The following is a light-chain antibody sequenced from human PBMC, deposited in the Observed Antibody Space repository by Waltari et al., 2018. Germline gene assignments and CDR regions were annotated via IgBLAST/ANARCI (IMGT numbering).Light chain of an antibody. CDR1: QLRAKY. V-gene: IGLV3-1*01. CDR2: QDS. CDR3: QASDSSTVV. J-gene: IGLJ2*01. Sequence: SYELTQPPSVSVSPGQTASIPCSGAQLRAKYACLHQQKPGQSPVLVIYQDSKRPSGIPERFPCSNCGKTAPLTISGTQAMDEADYYCQASDSSTVVFGGGTKLTVL.